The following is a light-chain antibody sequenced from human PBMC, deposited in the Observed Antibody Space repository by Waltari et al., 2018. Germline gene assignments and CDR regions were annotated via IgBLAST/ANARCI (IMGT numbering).Light chain of an antibody. CDR1: QSIDRY. J-gene: IGKJ5*01. CDR3: QQSYSTPIT. V-gene: IGKV1-39*01. Sequence: DIQMRQPQPSRSTSVGDRVNITCRASQSIDRYLNWYQHKPVHAPPLLICAAPTLQTGVPSRFSGGGSGTDFTLTISSLQPEDFGTYYCQQSYSTPITFGQGTRLEIK. CDR2: AAP.